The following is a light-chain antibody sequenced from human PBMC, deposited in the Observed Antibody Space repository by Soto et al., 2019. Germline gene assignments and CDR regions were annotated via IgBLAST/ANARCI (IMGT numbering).Light chain of an antibody. CDR3: QHCDTYWP. Sequence: DVQMTHSPSTLSASVGDTVTITCRASRGIERWLAWYQQKPGKAPRLLISDASTLEPGVPSRFSGSGSGTEFTLTITGLQPDDFATYHCQHCDTYWPFGQGTKVDIK. J-gene: IGKJ1*01. CDR1: RGIERW. CDR2: DAS. V-gene: IGKV1-5*01.